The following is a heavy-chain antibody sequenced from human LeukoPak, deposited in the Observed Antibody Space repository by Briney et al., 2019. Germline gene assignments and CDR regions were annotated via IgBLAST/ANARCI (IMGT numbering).Heavy chain of an antibody. CDR3: AREPTSNGVYFDY. V-gene: IGHV1-2*02. CDR2: INPNSGGT. J-gene: IGHJ4*02. D-gene: IGHD3-10*01. Sequence: GASVKVSCKASGYTFTGYYMHWVRQAPGQGLEWMGWINPNSGGTNYAQKFQGRVTMTRDTSISTAYMELSRLRSDDTAVYYCAREPTSNGVYFDYWGQGTLVTVSS. CDR1: GYTFTGYY.